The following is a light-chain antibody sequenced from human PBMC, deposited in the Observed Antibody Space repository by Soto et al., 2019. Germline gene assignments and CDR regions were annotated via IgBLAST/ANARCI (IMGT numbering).Light chain of an antibody. V-gene: IGLV1-44*01. Sequence: QSVLTQPPSASGTPGQRVTISCSGSSSNIGSKAVNWYQQLPGTAPKLLIQSNNQRPSGVPDRFSGSKSGTSASLAISGLQSEDEADYYCAAWDDSLNAYVFGTGTKVTVL. CDR3: AAWDDSLNAYV. J-gene: IGLJ1*01. CDR2: SNN. CDR1: SSNIGSKA.